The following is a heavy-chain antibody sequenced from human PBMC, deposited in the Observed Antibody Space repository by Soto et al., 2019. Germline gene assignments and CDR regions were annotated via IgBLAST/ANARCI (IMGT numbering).Heavy chain of an antibody. CDR3: ARGDYGTGGYPFPDVDY. CDR1: GYSFTGYY. V-gene: IGHV1-2*02. Sequence: HEHLVQSGAEVKRPGASLKVSCKASGYSFTGYYIHWVRQAPGQGLEWMGWINPDSGATNYAQNFQARATLTSDTSISTASMDLTSLTSDDTAVDYCARGDYGTGGYPFPDVDYWGQGTLVIVSS. J-gene: IGHJ4*02. D-gene: IGHD2-8*02. CDR2: INPDSGAT.